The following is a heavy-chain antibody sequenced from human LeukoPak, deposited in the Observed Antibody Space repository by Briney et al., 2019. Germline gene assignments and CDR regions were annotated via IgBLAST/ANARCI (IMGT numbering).Heavy chain of an antibody. V-gene: IGHV2-5*01. J-gene: IGHJ5*02. CDR1: GGSISGYYWS. CDR3: AHSIAVDWFDP. Sequence: TLSLTGTVSGGSISGYYWSWIRQPPGKALEWLALIYWNDDKRYSPSLKSRLTITKDTSKNQVVLTMTNMDPVDTATYYCAHSIAVDWFDPWGQGTLVTVSS. CDR2: IYWNDDK. D-gene: IGHD6-19*01.